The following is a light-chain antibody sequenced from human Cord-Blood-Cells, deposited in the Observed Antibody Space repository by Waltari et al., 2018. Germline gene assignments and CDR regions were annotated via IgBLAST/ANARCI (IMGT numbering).Light chain of an antibody. Sequence: EIVLTQSPGTLSLSPGERATRSCRASQSVSSSYLAWYQQKPGQAPRLLIYGASSRATGIPDRFSGSGSGTDFTLTISRLEPEDFAVYYCQQYGSSPQTFGQGTKVESK. CDR2: GAS. V-gene: IGKV3-20*01. CDR1: QSVSSSY. CDR3: QQYGSSPQT. J-gene: IGKJ1*01.